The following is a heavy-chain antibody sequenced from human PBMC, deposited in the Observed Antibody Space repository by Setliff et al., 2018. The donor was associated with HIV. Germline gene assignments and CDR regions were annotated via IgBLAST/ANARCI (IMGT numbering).Heavy chain of an antibody. CDR3: ARLGHCYGGGCNFDTFDV. D-gene: IGHD2-15*01. V-gene: IGHV3-15*01. CDR1: GFSFSNTM. CDR2: IKTKIDGWAT. J-gene: IGHJ3*01. Sequence: GGSLRLSCAASGFSFSNTMMSWVRQAPGKGLEWVGRIKTKIDGWATDYAAPAKGRFTISRDDSRNTFYLQMNSLKTEDTAVYYCARLGHCYGGGCNFDTFDVWGQGTMVTVSS.